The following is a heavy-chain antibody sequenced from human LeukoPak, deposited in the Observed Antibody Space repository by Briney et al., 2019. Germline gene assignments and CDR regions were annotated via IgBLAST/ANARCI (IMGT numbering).Heavy chain of an antibody. CDR2: LYYSGST. CDR3: ARGHIGP. D-gene: IGHD2-21*01. CDR1: GGSITSSSYY. J-gene: IGHJ5*02. Sequence: SETLSLTCTVSGGSITSSSYYWSWIRPAPGKGLEGFGNLYYSGSTNYNPSLKRRVTTSVATSKNPFSLKLSSVTAAATAVYYCARGHIGPWGQGTLVTVSS. V-gene: IGHV4-61*01.